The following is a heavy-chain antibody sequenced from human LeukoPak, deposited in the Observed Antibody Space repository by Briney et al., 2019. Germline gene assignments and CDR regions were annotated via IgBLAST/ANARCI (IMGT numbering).Heavy chain of an antibody. V-gene: IGHV3-9*01. Sequence: GGSLRLSCAASGLTIDEYAIQWVRQAPGKGLEWVSGISWNSGSIAYADSVKGRFTISRDNARNSLYLQMNSLTTEDTALYYCAKEMLRFGYDAFDIWGQGTMVTVAS. D-gene: IGHD3-10*01. CDR2: ISWNSGSI. CDR1: GLTIDEYA. J-gene: IGHJ3*02. CDR3: AKEMLRFGYDAFDI.